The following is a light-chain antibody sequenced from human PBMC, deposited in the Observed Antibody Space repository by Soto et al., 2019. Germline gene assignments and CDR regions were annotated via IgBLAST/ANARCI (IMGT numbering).Light chain of an antibody. V-gene: IGLV4-69*01. CDR3: QTWGTGNASVV. CDR2: VNSGGSH. CDR1: SGHSNYA. Sequence: QSVLTQSPSASASLGASVKLTCTLSSGHSNYAIAWPQQQPEKGPRYLMKVNSGGSHIKGDGVPDRFSGSSSGAERYLFISSLQSEDEADYYCQTWGTGNASVVFGGGTQLTVL. J-gene: IGLJ7*01.